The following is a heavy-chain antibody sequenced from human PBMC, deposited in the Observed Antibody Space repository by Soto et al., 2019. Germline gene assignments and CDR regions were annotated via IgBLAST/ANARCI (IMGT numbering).Heavy chain of an antibody. CDR3: ARDRYYDILTEGYGMDV. Sequence: SETLCLTCTVSGGSISSGGYYWSWIRQHPGKGLEWIGYIYYSGSTYYNPSLKSRVTISVDTSKNQFSLKLSSVTAADTAVYYCARDRYYDILTEGYGMDVWGQGTTVTVSS. V-gene: IGHV4-31*03. J-gene: IGHJ6*02. D-gene: IGHD3-9*01. CDR2: IYYSGST. CDR1: GGSISSGGYY.